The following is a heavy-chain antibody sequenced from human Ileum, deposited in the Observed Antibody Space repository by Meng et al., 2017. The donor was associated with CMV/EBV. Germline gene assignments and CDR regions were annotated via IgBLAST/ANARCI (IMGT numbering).Heavy chain of an antibody. CDR2: MSSDGRSF. CDR3: ARDDRNSYSFDY. J-gene: IGHJ4*02. Sequence: CAASGFTFSTYWMHWVRQGPGKGPVWIARMSSDGRSFNYADSVKGRFTISRDNAGNILFLQMNNLRAEDTALYYCARDDRNSYSFDYWGQGALVTVSS. CDR1: GFTFSTYW. V-gene: IGHV3-74*01.